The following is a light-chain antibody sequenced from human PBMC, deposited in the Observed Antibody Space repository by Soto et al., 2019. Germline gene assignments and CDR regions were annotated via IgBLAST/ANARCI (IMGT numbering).Light chain of an antibody. CDR2: GAS. CDR3: QQYNNWPPWT. J-gene: IGKJ1*01. Sequence: EIVMTQSPATLSVSQGERATLSCRASQSVSSNLAWYQQKPGQAPRLLIYGASTRATGIPARFRGSGSGTEFTLTISSLQSEDFAVYYCQQYNNWPPWTFGQGTKGDIK. V-gene: IGKV3-15*01. CDR1: QSVSSN.